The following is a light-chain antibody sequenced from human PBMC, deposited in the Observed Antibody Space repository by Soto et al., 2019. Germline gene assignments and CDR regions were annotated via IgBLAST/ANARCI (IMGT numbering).Light chain of an antibody. J-gene: IGKJ1*01. CDR1: QTISSC. CDR2: KAS. Sequence: DIQMTQSPSTLSGSVGDRVTITCRASQTISSCLAWYQQKPGKAPKLLIYKASTLKSGVPSRFSGSGSGTEFTLTISSLQPDDFATYYCQHYNSYSEAFGQGTMVDIK. CDR3: QHYNSYSEA. V-gene: IGKV1-5*03.